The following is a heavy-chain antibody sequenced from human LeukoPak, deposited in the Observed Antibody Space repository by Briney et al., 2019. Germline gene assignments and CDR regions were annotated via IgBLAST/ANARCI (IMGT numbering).Heavy chain of an antibody. CDR2: MNPNSGNT. V-gene: IGHV1-8*02. CDR3: ARAPDDFWSGYYL. J-gene: IGHJ4*02. CDR1: GYSFTNYG. D-gene: IGHD3-3*01. Sequence: GASVKVSCKASGYSFTNYGISWVRQAPGQGLEWMGWMNPNSGNTGYAQKFQGRVTMTRNTSISTAYMELSSLRSEDTAVYYCARAPDDFWSGYYLWGQGTLVTVSS.